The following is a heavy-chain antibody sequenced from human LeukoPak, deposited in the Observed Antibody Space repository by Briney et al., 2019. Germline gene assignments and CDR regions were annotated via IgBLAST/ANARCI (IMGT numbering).Heavy chain of an antibody. CDR2: LSGSGGAT. D-gene: IGHD2-21*01. CDR1: EFTFSRFA. V-gene: IGHV3-23*01. CDR3: AKHXGSHSFLFYYMDV. Sequence: GGSLRLSCEASEFTFSRFAMSWIRQPPGTGLEWVSTLSGSGGATYYADSVKGRFTTSRDNSKDTLYLQMDNLRADDTAVYYCAKHXGSHSFLFYYMDVWGKGTSVIVSS. J-gene: IGHJ6*03.